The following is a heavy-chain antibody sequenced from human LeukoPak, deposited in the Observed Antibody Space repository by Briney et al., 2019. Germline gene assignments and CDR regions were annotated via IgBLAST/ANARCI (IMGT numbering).Heavy chain of an antibody. D-gene: IGHD3-22*01. CDR2: ISSSSSYI. CDR3: ASNYDSSNYYGFDY. J-gene: IGHJ4*02. Sequence: RGSLRLSCAASGFTFSSYSMNWVRQAPGKGLEWVSSISSSSSYIYYADSVKGRFTISRDNAKNSLYLQMNSLRAEDTAVYYCASNYDSSNYYGFDYWGQGTLVTVSS. CDR1: GFTFSSYS. V-gene: IGHV3-21*01.